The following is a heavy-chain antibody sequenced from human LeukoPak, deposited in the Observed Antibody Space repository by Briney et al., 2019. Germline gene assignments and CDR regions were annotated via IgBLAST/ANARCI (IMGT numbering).Heavy chain of an antibody. V-gene: IGHV3-23*01. J-gene: IGHJ4*02. CDR3: AKGHYGDYVPVDY. D-gene: IGHD4-17*01. CDR2: ISGSGGST. Sequence: GGSLGLSCAASGFTFSSYAMSWVRQAPGKGLEWVSAISGSGGSTYYADSVKGRFTISRDNAKNTLYLQMNSLRAEDTAVYYCAKGHYGDYVPVDYWGQGTLVTVSS. CDR1: GFTFSSYA.